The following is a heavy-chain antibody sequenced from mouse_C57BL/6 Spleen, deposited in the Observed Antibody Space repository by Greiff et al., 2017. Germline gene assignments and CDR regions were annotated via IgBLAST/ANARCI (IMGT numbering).Heavy chain of an antibody. CDR2: INPNDGTT. D-gene: IGHD2-4*01. CDR3: ERGGGQNYGWFAY. J-gene: IGHJ3*01. CDR1: GYSFTDYN. V-gene: IGHV1-39*01. Sequence: VQLKQSGPELVKPGASVKISCKASGYSFTDYNMNWVKQSTGKSLEWIGVINPNDGTTSYNQKFKGKATLTVDQSSTTAYMQLNSLTSEDSAVYYGERGGGQNYGWFAYWGQGTLVTVSA.